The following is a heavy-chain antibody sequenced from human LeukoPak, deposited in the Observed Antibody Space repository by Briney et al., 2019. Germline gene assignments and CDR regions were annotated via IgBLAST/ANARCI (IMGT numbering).Heavy chain of an antibody. Sequence: ASVKDSCKTSGYTSTDYYIHAVRQALGQGLEWMGWINPNSGETNSAQKFQGRVTMTGDTAIRTAYMALSRLTSDDTAVYYCATDRDYSNTERGFDYWGQATLVTVSS. CDR2: INPNSGET. CDR1: GYTSTDYY. V-gene: IGHV1-2*02. D-gene: IGHD4-11*01. J-gene: IGHJ4*02. CDR3: ATDRDYSNTERGFDY.